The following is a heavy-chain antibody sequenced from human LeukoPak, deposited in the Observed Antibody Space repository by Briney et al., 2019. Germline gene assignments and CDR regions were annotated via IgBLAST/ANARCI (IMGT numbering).Heavy chain of an antibody. Sequence: GGSLRLSCAASGFTFSGSAMHWVRQASGKGLEWVGRIRSKANSYATAYDASVKGRFTISRDDSKNTAYLQMNSLKTEDTAVYYCTRLDTAMVLDYWGQGTLVTVSS. D-gene: IGHD5-18*01. J-gene: IGHJ4*02. CDR3: TRLDTAMVLDY. V-gene: IGHV3-73*01. CDR1: GFTFSGSA. CDR2: IRSKANSYAT.